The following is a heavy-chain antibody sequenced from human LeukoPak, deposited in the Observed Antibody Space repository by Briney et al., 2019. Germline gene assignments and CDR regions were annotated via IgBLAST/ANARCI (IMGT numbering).Heavy chain of an antibody. D-gene: IGHD3-22*01. Sequence: PGRSLRLSCAASGFTFSDYYMSWIRQAPGKGLEWVSYISSSGSTIYYADSVKGRFTISRDNAKNSLCLQMNGLRAEDTAVYYCARGSRYYYDSSGYEDAFDIWGQGTMVTVSS. CDR2: ISSSGSTI. V-gene: IGHV3-11*01. CDR1: GFTFSDYY. CDR3: ARGSRYYYDSSGYEDAFDI. J-gene: IGHJ3*02.